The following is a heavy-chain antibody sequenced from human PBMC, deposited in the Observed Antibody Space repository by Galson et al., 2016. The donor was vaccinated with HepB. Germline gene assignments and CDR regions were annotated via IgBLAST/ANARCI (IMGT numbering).Heavy chain of an antibody. Sequence: PALVKPTQTLTLTCTLSGFSLSSRGMRVSWIRQPPGKALEWLARIDWDDDKFYRTSLKNRLAISKDTSKSQVVLTMTNMDPVDTATYYCVRDVFTYAMDVWGQGTTVSVSS. CDR2: IDWDDDK. V-gene: IGHV2-70*04. D-gene: IGHD3-16*01. CDR1: GFSLSSRGMR. J-gene: IGHJ6*02. CDR3: VRDVFTYAMDV.